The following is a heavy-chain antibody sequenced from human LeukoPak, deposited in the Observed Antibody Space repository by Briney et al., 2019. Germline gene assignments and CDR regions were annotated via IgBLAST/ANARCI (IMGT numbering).Heavy chain of an antibody. CDR3: AECGVSTVSEFDY. D-gene: IGHD4-17*01. V-gene: IGHV3-23*01. Sequence: PGGSLRLSCAASGFTFSSYAMSWVRQAPGKGLEWVSGISGSGASADYADSVKSRFTISRDNSRNTLFLQINSLRVEDTAVYYCAECGVSTVSEFDYWGQGALVTVSS. CDR2: ISGSGASA. J-gene: IGHJ4*02. CDR1: GFTFSSYA.